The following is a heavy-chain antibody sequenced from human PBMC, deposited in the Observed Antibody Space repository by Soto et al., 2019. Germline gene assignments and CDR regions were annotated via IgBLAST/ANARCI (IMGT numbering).Heavy chain of an antibody. CDR3: ARHLGPTTSENRYVP. CDR1: GYTFFTYD. J-gene: IGHJ5*02. D-gene: IGHD5-12*01. Sequence: ASVKVSGKASGYTFFTYDISWVRQAPGQGLEWMGWISTYSGDTKYAQKFQGRVTMTTDTSTTTAYLELRSLRSDDTAVYYCARHLGPTTSENRYVPWGPRILATVS. CDR2: ISTYSGDT. V-gene: IGHV1-18*01.